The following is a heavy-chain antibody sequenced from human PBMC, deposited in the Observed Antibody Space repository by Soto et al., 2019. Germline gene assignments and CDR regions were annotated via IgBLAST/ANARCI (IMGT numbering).Heavy chain of an antibody. CDR2: IYYSGST. CDR3: ARGNYCSGGSCYSGGYNWFDP. Sequence: QVQLQESGPGLVKPSQTLSLTCTVSGGSISSGGYYWSWIRQHPGKGLEWIGYIYYSGSTYYNPSLKIRVTISVDTSKNQFSLKLSSVTAADTAVYYCARGNYCSGGSCYSGGYNWFDPWGQGTLVTVSS. D-gene: IGHD2-15*01. CDR1: GGSISSGGYY. V-gene: IGHV4-31*03. J-gene: IGHJ5*02.